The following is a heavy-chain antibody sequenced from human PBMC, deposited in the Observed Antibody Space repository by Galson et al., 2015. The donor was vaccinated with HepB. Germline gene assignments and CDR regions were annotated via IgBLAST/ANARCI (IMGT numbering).Heavy chain of an antibody. CDR2: IRYDGSNK. Sequence: SLRLSCAASGFTFSSYGMHWVRQAPGKGLEWVAFIRYDGSNKYYADSVKGRFTISRDNSKNTLYLQMNSLRAEDTAVYYCAKDHMVGVGATPGAVDIWGQGTMVTVSS. CDR3: AKDHMVGVGATPGAVDI. D-gene: IGHD1-26*01. V-gene: IGHV3-30*02. J-gene: IGHJ3*02. CDR1: GFTFSSYG.